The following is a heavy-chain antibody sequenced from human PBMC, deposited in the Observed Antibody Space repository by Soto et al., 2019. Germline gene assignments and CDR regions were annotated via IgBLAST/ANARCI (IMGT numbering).Heavy chain of an antibody. CDR2: IIPIFGTA. J-gene: IGHJ6*02. Sequence: SVKVSCKASGGTFSSYAISWVRQAPGQGLEWMGGIIPIFGTANYAQKFQGRVTITADESTSTAYMELSSLRSEDTAVYYCARAILSALGATIRWGMDGWGQGTTVTVSS. CDR1: GGTFSSYA. V-gene: IGHV1-69*13. CDR3: ARAILSALGATIRWGMDG. D-gene: IGHD1-26*01.